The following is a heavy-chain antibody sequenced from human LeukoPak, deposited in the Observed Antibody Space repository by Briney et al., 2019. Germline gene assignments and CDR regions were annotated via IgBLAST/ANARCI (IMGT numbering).Heavy chain of an antibody. CDR1: GFTSGSYW. CDR3: AKLRGATINAWYFDY. D-gene: IGHD5-12*01. J-gene: IGHJ4*02. V-gene: IGHV3-7*03. CDR2: IKQDGSEK. Sequence: PGGSLRLSCAASGFTSGSYWMSWVRQAPGKGLEWVANIKQDGSEKYYVDSVKGRFTISRDNAKNSLYLQMNSLRAEDTAVYYCAKLRGATINAWYFDYWGQGTLVTVSS.